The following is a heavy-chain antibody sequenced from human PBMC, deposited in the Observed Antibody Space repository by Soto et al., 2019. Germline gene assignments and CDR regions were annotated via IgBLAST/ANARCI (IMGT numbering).Heavy chain of an antibody. V-gene: IGHV3-23*01. CDR3: AEERVSSWAGRR. CDR2: ISGRGGWT. J-gene: IGHJ1*01. Sequence: EVQLWESGGGLVQPGGSLRLSCAASGFTFSNYAMSWVRQAPGKGLEWVSTISGRGGWTYYADSVKGRFTIPRDNSKNTLKLQTSSLRAEETAVYYCAEERVSSWAGRRWGHCTLVTVSS. D-gene: IGHD6-13*01. CDR1: GFTFSNYA.